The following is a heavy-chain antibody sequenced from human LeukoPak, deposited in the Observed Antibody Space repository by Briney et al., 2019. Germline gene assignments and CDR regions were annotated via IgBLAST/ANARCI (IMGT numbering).Heavy chain of an antibody. V-gene: IGHV3-33*01. Sequence: PGGSLRLSCAASGFTFSSYGMHWVRQAPGKGLEGVAVIWYDGSNKYYADSVKGRFTISRDNSKNTLYLQMNSLRAEDTAVYYCARDRIAVAGRCLDYWGQGTLVTVSS. CDR1: GFTFSSYG. CDR3: ARDRIAVAGRCLDY. J-gene: IGHJ4*02. D-gene: IGHD6-19*01. CDR2: IWYDGSNK.